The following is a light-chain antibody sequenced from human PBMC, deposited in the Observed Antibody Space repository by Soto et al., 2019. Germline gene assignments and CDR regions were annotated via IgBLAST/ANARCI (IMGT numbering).Light chain of an antibody. V-gene: IGLV2-14*03. Sequence: QSVLTQAASVSGSPGQSITVSCTGTNNDVGGYEYVSWYQQHPGKVPKLIIYDVSNRPSGVSNRFSGSRSGNTASLTISGLQAEDEADYYCSSYSSSSTPVLFGGGTKVTVL. CDR1: NNDVGGYEY. CDR2: DVS. CDR3: SSYSSSSTPVL. J-gene: IGLJ2*01.